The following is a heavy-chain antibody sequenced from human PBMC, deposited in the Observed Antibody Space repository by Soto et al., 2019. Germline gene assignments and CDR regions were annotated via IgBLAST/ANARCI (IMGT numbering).Heavy chain of an antibody. CDR1: GYTFTSYY. J-gene: IGHJ6*02. Sequence: QVQLVQSGAEVKKPGASVKVSCKASGYTFTSYYMHWVRQAPGQGLEWMGIINPSGGSTSYAQKFQGRVTMTRDTSTSTVYMELSSLRSEDTAVYCCARDRGVGSSSGYYYYGMDVWGQGTTVTVSS. CDR3: ARDRGVGSSSGYYYYGMDV. D-gene: IGHD6-6*01. CDR2: INPSGGST. V-gene: IGHV1-46*01.